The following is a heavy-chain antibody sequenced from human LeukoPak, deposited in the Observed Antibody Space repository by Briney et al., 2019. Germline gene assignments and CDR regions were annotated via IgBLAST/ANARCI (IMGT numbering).Heavy chain of an antibody. J-gene: IGHJ4*02. CDR2: IRGSGGST. D-gene: IGHD3-16*01. V-gene: IGHV3-23*01. Sequence: GGSLSLSCAASGFSFSDFSMNWVRQAPGEGLEWVSVIRGSGGSTYYADSVKGRFTISRDNAKNSLYLQMNSLRAEDTALYYCAKDFGPGSTAISWHPDYWGQGTLVTVSS. CDR3: AKDFGPGSTAISWHPDY. CDR1: GFSFSDFS.